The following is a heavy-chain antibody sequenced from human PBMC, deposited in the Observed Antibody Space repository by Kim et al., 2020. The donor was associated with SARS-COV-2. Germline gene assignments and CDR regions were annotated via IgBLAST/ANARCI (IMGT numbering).Heavy chain of an antibody. J-gene: IGHJ6*02. V-gene: IGHV3-11*05. D-gene: IGHD3-16*01. Sequence: GGSLRLSCAASGFTFSDYYMSWIRQAPGKGLEWVSYISSSSSYTNYADSVKGRFTISRDNAKNSLYLQMNSLRAEDTAVYYCARVGYDYVWGSYGDYYYYYGMDVWGRGTTVSVSS. CDR3: ARVGYDYVWGSYGDYYYYYGMDV. CDR2: ISSSSSYT. CDR1: GFTFSDYY.